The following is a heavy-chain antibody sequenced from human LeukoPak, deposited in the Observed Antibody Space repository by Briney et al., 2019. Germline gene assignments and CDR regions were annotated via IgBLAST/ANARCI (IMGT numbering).Heavy chain of an antibody. CDR1: GFTFSNAW. CDR2: IKSKTDGGTT. CDR3: TTDWSGEIAFDF. J-gene: IGHJ3*01. D-gene: IGHD7-27*01. Sequence: GGSLRLSCAASGFTFSNAWMSWVRQAPGKGLEWVGRIKSKTDGGTTDYAAPVKGRFTISRDDSKNTMYLQMNSLKTEDTAVYYCTTDWSGEIAFDFWGQGTLVTVSS. V-gene: IGHV3-15*01.